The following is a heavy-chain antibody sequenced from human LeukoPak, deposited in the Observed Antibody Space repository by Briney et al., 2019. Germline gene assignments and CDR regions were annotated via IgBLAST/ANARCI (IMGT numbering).Heavy chain of an antibody. D-gene: IGHD3-3*01. CDR1: GFSLTTYGMC. V-gene: IGHV2-70*17. CDR2: IDWDDDK. CDR3: ARIGFLEPDRTIDHDAFDV. J-gene: IGHJ3*01. Sequence: ESGPTLVNPTQTLTLTRTFSGFSLTTYGMCVSWIRQPPGKALEWLARIDWDDDKFYNTSLRTRFTISRDTSKNQVVLTLTNVEPVDTATYYCARIGFLEPDRTIDHDAFDVWGQGTTVTVSS.